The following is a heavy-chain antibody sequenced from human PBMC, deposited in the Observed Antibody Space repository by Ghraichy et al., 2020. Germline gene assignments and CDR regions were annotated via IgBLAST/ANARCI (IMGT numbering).Heavy chain of an antibody. D-gene: IGHD2-15*01. Sequence: SQTLSLTCTVSGGSISSGGYYWSWIRQHPGKGLEWIGYIYYSGSTYYNPSLKSRVTISVDTSKNQFSLKLSSVTAADTAVYYFARGYCSGGSCYPPVNWFDPWGQGTLVTVSS. CDR1: GGSISSGGYY. V-gene: IGHV4-31*03. CDR2: IYYSGST. CDR3: ARGYCSGGSCYPPVNWFDP. J-gene: IGHJ5*02.